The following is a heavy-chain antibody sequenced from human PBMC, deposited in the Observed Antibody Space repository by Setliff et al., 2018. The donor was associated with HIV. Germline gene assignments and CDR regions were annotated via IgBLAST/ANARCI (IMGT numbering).Heavy chain of an antibody. V-gene: IGHV4-34*01. CDR1: GGSFSGYY. CDR3: ARTIVVVPAAIVPVDAFDI. Sequence: PSETLSLTCAVYGGSFSGYYWSWIRQPPGKGLEWIGEINHSGSTYYKTSLKSRVTISVDTSKNQFSLKLSSVTAADTAVYYCARTIVVVPAAIVPVDAFDIWGQGTMVTVS. D-gene: IGHD2-2*01. CDR2: INHSGST. J-gene: IGHJ3*02.